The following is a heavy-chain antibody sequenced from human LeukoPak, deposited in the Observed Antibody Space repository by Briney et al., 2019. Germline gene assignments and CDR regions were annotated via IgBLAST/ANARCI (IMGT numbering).Heavy chain of an antibody. V-gene: IGHV3-23*01. J-gene: IGHJ3*02. Sequence: GGSLXLSCAASGFAFSDYAMSWVRQAPGKGLEWISSISDSDDNTYYADSVKGRYTVSRDNSKSALYLQMNSLRAEDTAVYYCAKYRLDTNYYGSTFDIWGQGAMVTVSS. D-gene: IGHD3-10*01. CDR1: GFAFSDYA. CDR2: ISDSDDNT. CDR3: AKYRLDTNYYGSTFDI.